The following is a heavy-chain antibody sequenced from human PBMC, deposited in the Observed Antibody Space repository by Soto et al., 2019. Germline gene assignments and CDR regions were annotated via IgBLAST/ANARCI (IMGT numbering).Heavy chain of an antibody. D-gene: IGHD3-22*01. CDR2: IYHTGST. J-gene: IGHJ5*02. CDR3: ARRPTIAVFPGAASRVIWFDP. Sequence: SETLSLTCVVSGGSISSDGYSWSWIRQPPGQGLEWIGYIYHTGSTSYNASLKSRVTISVDTSKNQFSLKLTSVTAADTAIYYCARRPTIAVFPGAASRVIWFDPWGQGALVTVSS. V-gene: IGHV4-30-2*01. CDR1: GGSISSDGYS.